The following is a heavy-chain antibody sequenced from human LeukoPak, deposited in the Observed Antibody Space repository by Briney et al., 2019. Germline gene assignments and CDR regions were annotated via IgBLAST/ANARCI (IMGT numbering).Heavy chain of an antibody. CDR1: GYIFTSYW. J-gene: IGHJ4*02. D-gene: IGHD6-19*01. CDR3: ARGGWLDDY. V-gene: IGHV5-10-1*01. Sequence: GEFLKISCKGSGYIFTSYWISWVRQMPGKGLEWMGRINPSNSYTNFNPSLQGHVTFSVDKSIATAYLQWTTLKASDTATYYCARGGWLDDYWGQGTLVTVSS. CDR2: INPSNSYT.